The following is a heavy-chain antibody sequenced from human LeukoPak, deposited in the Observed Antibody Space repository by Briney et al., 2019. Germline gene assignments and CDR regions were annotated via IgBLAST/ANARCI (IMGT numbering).Heavy chain of an antibody. CDR3: ARCTTGRTFGSLREIKRSREIDY. J-gene: IGHJ4*02. CDR1: GFTFSDYY. D-gene: IGHD1-1*01. CDR2: ISSGSSTI. V-gene: IGHV3-11*04. Sequence: GGSLRLSCAASGFTFSDYYMSWIRQAPGKGLEWVSYISSGSSTIYYADSVKGRFTISRDNAKNSLYLQMNSLRVEDTAVYYCARCTTGRTFGSLREIKRSREIDYWGQGTLVTVSS.